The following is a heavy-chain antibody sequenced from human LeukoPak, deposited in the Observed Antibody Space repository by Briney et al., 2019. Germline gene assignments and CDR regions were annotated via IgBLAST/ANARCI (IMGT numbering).Heavy chain of an antibody. CDR1: GFTFSSYA. J-gene: IGHJ1*01. V-gene: IGHV3-23*01. CDR3: AKTGYSSGWWGDFQH. D-gene: IGHD6-19*01. CDR2: ISGSGGST. Sequence: PGGSLRLSCAASGFTFSSYAMSWVRQAPGKGLEWVPAISGSGGSTYYADSVKGRFTISRDNSKNTLYLQMNSLRAEDTAVYYCAKTGYSSGWWGDFQHWGQGTLVTVSS.